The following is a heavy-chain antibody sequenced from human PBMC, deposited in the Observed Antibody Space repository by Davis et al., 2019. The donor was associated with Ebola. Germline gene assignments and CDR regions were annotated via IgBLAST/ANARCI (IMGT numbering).Heavy chain of an antibody. V-gene: IGHV1-18*01. CDR2: ISAYNGDT. CDR1: GYTFTSYG. Sequence: AASVKVSCKASGYTFTSYGISWVRQAPGQGLEWMGWISAYNGDTNYAQKLQGRVTMTTDTSTTTAYMEVRSLRSDDTAVYYCARAQFPTTSDHWGQGTQVTVSS. CDR3: ARAQFPTTSDH. D-gene: IGHD1-1*01. J-gene: IGHJ4*02.